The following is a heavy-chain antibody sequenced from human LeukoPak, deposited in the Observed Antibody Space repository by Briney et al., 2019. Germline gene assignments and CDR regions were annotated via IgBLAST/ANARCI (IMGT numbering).Heavy chain of an antibody. Sequence: GGSLRLSCAASGFTFSSYSMNWVRQAPGKGLEWVSSISSSSSYIYYADSVKGRFTISRDNAKNSLYLQMNSLRAEDTAVYYCARTVEGGGDCYFDYWGQGTLVTVSS. J-gene: IGHJ4*02. CDR3: ARTVEGGGDCYFDY. CDR1: GFTFSSYS. D-gene: IGHD2-21*02. CDR2: ISSSSSYI. V-gene: IGHV3-21*01.